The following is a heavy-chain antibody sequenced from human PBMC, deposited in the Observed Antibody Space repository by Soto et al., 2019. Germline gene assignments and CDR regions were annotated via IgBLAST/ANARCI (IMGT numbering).Heavy chain of an antibody. V-gene: IGHV4-59*08. CDR2: IYYSGST. D-gene: IGHD7-27*01. CDR1: GASITHYY. CDR3: ARRWGRTFDY. Sequence: SETLSLTCAVSGASITHYYWSWIRQPPGKGLEWIGYIYYSGSTSYNPSLKSRVTISVDTTKNQFSLRLSSVTAADTAVYYCARRWGRTFDYWGQGTLVTVSS. J-gene: IGHJ4*02.